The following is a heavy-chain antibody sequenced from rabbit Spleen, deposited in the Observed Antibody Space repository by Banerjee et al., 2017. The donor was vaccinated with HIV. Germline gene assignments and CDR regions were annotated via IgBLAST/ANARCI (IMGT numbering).Heavy chain of an antibody. CDR2: IDGGSDGTT. CDR1: GIDFSSYYY. D-gene: IGHD6-1*01. Sequence: QEQLEESGGDLVKPEGSLTLTCKASGIDFSSYYYMCWVRQAPGKGLEWIACIDGGSDGTTYYASWAKGRFTISKTSSTTVTLQMTSLTAADTATYFCARNAGGYALTRLDLWGQGTLVTVS. J-gene: IGHJ3*01. V-gene: IGHV1S45*01. CDR3: ARNAGGYALTRLDL.